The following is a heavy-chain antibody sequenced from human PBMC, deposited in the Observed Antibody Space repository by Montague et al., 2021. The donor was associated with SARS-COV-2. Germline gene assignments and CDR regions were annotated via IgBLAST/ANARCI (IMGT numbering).Heavy chain of an antibody. CDR1: GFTFSSYS. CDR3: ARAAWGYYDSSGYLDY. CDR2: MSNSNSYI. V-gene: IGHV3-21*01. J-gene: IGHJ4*02. D-gene: IGHD3-22*01. Sequence: SLRLSCAASGFTFSSYSMNWVRQAPGKGLEWVSSMSNSNSYIYYADSVKGRFTISRDNAESSLYLQMNSLRAEDTAVYYCARAAWGYYDSSGYLDYWGQGTLVTVSS.